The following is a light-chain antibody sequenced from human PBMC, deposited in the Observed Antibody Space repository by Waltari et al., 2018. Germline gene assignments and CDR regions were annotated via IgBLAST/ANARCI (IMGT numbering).Light chain of an antibody. CDR2: WAS. CDR1: QSVLYRSDNKNY. J-gene: IGKJ5*01. CDR3: QQYYSSPVT. Sequence: DIVMTQSPDSLAVSLGERATINCKSSQSVLYRSDNKNYLGWNQQKPGRPPKLLIYWASTRESGVPDRFSGSGSGTDFTLTISSLQAEDVAVYYCQQYYSSPVTFGQGTRLEIK. V-gene: IGKV4-1*01.